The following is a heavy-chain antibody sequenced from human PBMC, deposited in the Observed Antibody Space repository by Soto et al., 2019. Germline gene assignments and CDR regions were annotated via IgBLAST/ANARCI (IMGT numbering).Heavy chain of an antibody. CDR2: IDPSDSYT. Sequence: PGESLKISCKGSGYSLTSYWISWVRQMPGKGLEWMGRIDPSDSYTNYSPSFQGHVTISADRSISTAYLQWSSLKASDTAMYYCARHSSSSDWFDPWGQGTLVTVSS. V-gene: IGHV5-10-1*01. CDR3: ARHSSSSDWFDP. CDR1: GYSLTSYW. J-gene: IGHJ5*02. D-gene: IGHD6-6*01.